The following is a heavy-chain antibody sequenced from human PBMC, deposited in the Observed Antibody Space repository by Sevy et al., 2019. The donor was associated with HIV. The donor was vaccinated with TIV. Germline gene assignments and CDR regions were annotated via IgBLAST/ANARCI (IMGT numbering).Heavy chain of an antibody. CDR1: GGSFSGYY. CDR2: INHSGST. D-gene: IGHD3-3*01. Sequence: SETLSLTCAVYGGSFSGYYWSWIRQPPGKGLEWIGEINHSGSTNYNPSLKSRVTISVDTSKNQFSLKLSSVTAADTAVYYCARVLGSRSYYDFWSGYYHNWFDPWGQGTLVTVSS. CDR3: ARVLGSRSYYDFWSGYYHNWFDP. V-gene: IGHV4-34*01. J-gene: IGHJ5*02.